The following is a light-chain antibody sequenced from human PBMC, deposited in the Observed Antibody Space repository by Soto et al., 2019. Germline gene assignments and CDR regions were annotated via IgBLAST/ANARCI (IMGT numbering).Light chain of an antibody. V-gene: IGLV2-23*01. CDR3: SSYAGSSARVV. CDR1: STDFENYNL. J-gene: IGLJ2*01. CDR2: EGT. Sequence: QSALTQPASVSGSPGQSITISCTRYSTDFENYNLVSWYQHCPDKAPKLIIYEGTKRPSEISDRFSGSESDTTASLIISGLQPEDEADYDCSSYAGSSARVVFGGGTKLTVL.